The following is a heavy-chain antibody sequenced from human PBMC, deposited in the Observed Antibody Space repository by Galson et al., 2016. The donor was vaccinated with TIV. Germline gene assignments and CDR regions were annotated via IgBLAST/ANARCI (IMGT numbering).Heavy chain of an antibody. CDR3: ARGRRGADSWSGYTFHDMDV. CDR2: IFYTGNT. D-gene: IGHD3-3*01. V-gene: IGHV4-39*01. Sequence: ETLSLTCGVSGDSISSSSYYWGWIRQPPGKGLEWIGSIFYTGNTYYHPSLKSRVTISVDTSKNQFSLELSSVTAADTAVYYCARGRRGADSWSGYTFHDMDVWGQGTTVTVSS. CDR1: GDSISSSSYY. J-gene: IGHJ6*02.